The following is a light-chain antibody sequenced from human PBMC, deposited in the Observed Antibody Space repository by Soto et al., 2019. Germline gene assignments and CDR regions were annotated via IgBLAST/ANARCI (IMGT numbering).Light chain of an antibody. J-gene: IGLJ1*01. Sequence: QSALTQPASVSGSPGQSITIFCTGTSSDVGNYNLVSWYQHHPGEAPQLIVFEDNKRPSGVSNRFSGSKSGNTASLTISGLQAGDEADYYCCSYAGGNTYVFGTGTKLTVL. CDR2: EDN. CDR1: SSDVGNYNL. CDR3: CSYAGGNTYV. V-gene: IGLV2-23*01.